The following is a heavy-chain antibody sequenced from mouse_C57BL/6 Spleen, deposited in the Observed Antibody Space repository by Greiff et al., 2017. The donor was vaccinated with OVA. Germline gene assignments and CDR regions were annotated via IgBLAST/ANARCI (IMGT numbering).Heavy chain of an antibody. CDR3: ARYDSLHFDY. CDR1: GYTFTSYG. V-gene: IGHV1-81*01. D-gene: IGHD2-4*01. CDR2: IYPRSGNT. J-gene: IGHJ2*01. Sequence: QVQLKESGAELARPGASVKLSCKASGYTFTSYGISWVKQRTGQGLEWIGEIYPRSGNTYYNEKFKGKATLTADKSSSTAYMELRSLTSEDSAVYFCARYDSLHFDYWGQGTTLTVSS.